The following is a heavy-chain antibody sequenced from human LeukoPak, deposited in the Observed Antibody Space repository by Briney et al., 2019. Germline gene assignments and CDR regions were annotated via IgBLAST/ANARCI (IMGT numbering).Heavy chain of an antibody. Sequence: ASVKVSCKASGYRFTSYGITWVRQAPRQGLEWMGWISAYNGNTNYAQKLQGRVTLTTDTSTSTAYMELRSLRSDDTAVYYCAREGYCSGGTCYSTMNWFDPWGQGTLVTVSS. CDR1: GYRFTSYG. V-gene: IGHV1-18*01. CDR3: AREGYCSGGTCYSTMNWFDP. J-gene: IGHJ5*02. D-gene: IGHD2-15*01. CDR2: ISAYNGNT.